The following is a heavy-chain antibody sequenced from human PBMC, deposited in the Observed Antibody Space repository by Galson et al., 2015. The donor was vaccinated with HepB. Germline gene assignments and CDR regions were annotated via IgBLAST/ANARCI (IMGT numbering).Heavy chain of an antibody. CDR1: GFTFSDYY. D-gene: IGHD6-13*01. J-gene: IGHJ6*02. V-gene: IGHV3-11*05. CDR2: ISSSGTYT. CDR3: ARVAAAEPYGMDV. Sequence: SLRLSCAVSGFTFSDYYMSWIRQAPGKGLKWVSYISSSGTYTNYADSVKGRFTISRDNAKNSLYLQMNSLRAEDTAVYYCARVAAAEPYGMDVWGQGTTVTVSS.